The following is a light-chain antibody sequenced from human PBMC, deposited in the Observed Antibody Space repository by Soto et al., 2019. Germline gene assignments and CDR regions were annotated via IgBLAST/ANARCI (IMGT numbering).Light chain of an antibody. V-gene: IGKV3-11*01. CDR1: QSVSTY. CDR2: EET. J-gene: IGKJ5*01. CDR3: LQRPNCPTVIN. Sequence: VLTQSPGTLSLSPGESATLSGRASQSVSTYFAWIPQKPGQAPSLLIYEETKRANGIPTRFSGSGSGTNFTLTISSLEAEDFAVDYCLQRPNCPTVINFGQGTRLEIK.